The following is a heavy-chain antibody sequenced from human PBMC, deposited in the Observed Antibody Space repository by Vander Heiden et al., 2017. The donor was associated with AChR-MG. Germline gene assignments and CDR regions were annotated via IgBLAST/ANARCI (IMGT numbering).Heavy chain of an antibody. CDR2: INPSSGGT. CDR3: ARVDKPAYYGPRGMEV. J-gene: IGHJ6*02. D-gene: IGHD3-10*01. CDR1: GYTFTGYY. Sequence: QVQLVQSGAEVKKPGASLKVSCKASGYTFTGYYMHWVRQAPGQGLEWMGWINPSSGGTNYAQKFQGRVTMTRDTSINTVYMELRRLTSDDTAVYYCARVDKPAYYGPRGMEVWGQGTKGNVSS. V-gene: IGHV1-2*02.